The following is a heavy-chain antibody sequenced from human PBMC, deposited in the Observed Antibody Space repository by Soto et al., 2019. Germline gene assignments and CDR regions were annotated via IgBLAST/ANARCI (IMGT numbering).Heavy chain of an antibody. J-gene: IGHJ4*02. Sequence: EVQLLESGGDLVQPGGSLRLSCAASGFTFSSYAMSWLRQAPGKGLEWVSAISGSGANTYYADSVKGRFTISRDNSENTLYLQMNSLRAEDTAVYYCAKSRRMTTVTTYFDYCGQGTLVTVSS. V-gene: IGHV3-23*01. CDR1: GFTFSSYA. CDR3: AKSRRMTTVTTYFDY. D-gene: IGHD4-17*01. CDR2: ISGSGANT.